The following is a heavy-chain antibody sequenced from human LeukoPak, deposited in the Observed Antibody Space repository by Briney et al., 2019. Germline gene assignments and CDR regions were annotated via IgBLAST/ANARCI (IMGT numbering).Heavy chain of an antibody. CDR1: GFTFRSYW. V-gene: IGHV3-7*03. CDR3: ARGGGLDV. D-gene: IGHD3-16*01. CDR2: INHNGNVN. Sequence: GGSLRLSCAASGFTFRSYWMSWFRQAPGKGLEWVASINHNGNVNYYVDSVKGRFTISRDNAKNSLYLQMSNLRAEDTAVYFCARGGGLDVWGQGATVTVSS. J-gene: IGHJ6*02.